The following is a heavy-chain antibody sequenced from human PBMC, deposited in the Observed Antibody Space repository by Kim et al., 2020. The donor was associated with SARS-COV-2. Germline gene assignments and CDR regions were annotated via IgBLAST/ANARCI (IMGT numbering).Heavy chain of an antibody. D-gene: IGHD5-18*01. CDR1: GFTLSAYA. V-gene: IGHV3-23*01. Sequence: GGSLRLSCVASGFTLSAYAMSWVRQAPGKGLEWVSFISGTGFNTYYADSVKGRFTISRDDSQNTLYLQLCSLRAEDTAMYYCARDGYNFLPFDSWGQGTL. CDR2: ISGTGFNT. CDR3: ARDGYNFLPFDS. J-gene: IGHJ4*02.